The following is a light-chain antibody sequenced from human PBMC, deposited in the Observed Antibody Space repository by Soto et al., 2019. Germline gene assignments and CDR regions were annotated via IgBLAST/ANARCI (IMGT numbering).Light chain of an antibody. CDR1: QSLLHSNGYKY. J-gene: IGKJ2*02. Sequence: DSVMTQSPLSLPVTPGEPASISCRSSQSLLHSNGYKYLDWYLQKPGQSPQLLIYLGSNRASGVPDRFSGSGSGTDFTLRISRVEAEDVGVYYGMQALQTPRTFGQGSKLEIK. CDR2: LGS. CDR3: MQALQTPRT. V-gene: IGKV2-28*01.